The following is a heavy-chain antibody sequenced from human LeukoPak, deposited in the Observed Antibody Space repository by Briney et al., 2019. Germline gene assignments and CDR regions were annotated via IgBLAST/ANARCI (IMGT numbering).Heavy chain of an antibody. CDR3: ARDPPALEDFDY. CDR1: GFTFSSYN. Sequence: GGSLRLSCAASGFTFSSYNMNWVRQAPGKGLEWVSYISGRGNTIKYADSVKGRFTISRDNGKNSLYLHMSSLRAEDTAVYYCARDPPALEDFDYWGQGSQVTVSS. J-gene: IGHJ4*02. V-gene: IGHV3-48*04. CDR2: ISGRGNTI.